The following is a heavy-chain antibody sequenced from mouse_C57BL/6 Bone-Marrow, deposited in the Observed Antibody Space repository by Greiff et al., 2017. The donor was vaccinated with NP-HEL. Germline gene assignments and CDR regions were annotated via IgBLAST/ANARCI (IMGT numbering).Heavy chain of an antibody. CDR2: ISYDGSN. V-gene: IGHV3-6*01. CDR3: APIYDGYYGGLYAMDY. D-gene: IGHD2-3*01. J-gene: IGHJ4*01. CDR1: GYSIPSGYY. Sequence: EVQLQESGPGLVKPSQSLSLTCSVTGYSIPSGYYWNWIRQFPGNKLEWMGYISYDGSNNYHPSLTSRISITRDTSKNQFFLKLNSVTTEDTATYYCAPIYDGYYGGLYAMDYWGQGTSVTVSS.